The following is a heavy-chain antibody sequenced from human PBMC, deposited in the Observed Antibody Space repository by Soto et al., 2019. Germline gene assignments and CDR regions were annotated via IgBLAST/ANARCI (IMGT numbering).Heavy chain of an antibody. Sequence: VGSLRLSCAASVFTFSNYAMSCVRQSPGKGPEWVSFISGSGNGTYYADSVKGRFTISRDNYKNTLYVQMNNLRVEDTAIYYCAKRFFGSRSTQGAFDVWGQGTMVTVSS. V-gene: IGHV3-23*01. D-gene: IGHD3-10*01. J-gene: IGHJ3*01. CDR2: ISGSGNGT. CDR1: VFTFSNYA. CDR3: AKRFFGSRSTQGAFDV.